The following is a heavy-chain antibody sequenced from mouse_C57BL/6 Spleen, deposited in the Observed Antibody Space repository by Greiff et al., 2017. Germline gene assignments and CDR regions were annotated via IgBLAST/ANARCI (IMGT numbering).Heavy chain of an antibody. V-gene: IGHV1-26*01. CDR3: ARSLYSNYVFDY. CDR1: GYTFTDYY. D-gene: IGHD2-5*01. J-gene: IGHJ2*01. CDR2: INPNNGGT. Sequence: EVQLQQSGPELVKPGASVKISCKASGYTFTDYYMNWVKQSHGKSLEWIGDINPNNGGTSYNQKFKGKATLTVDKSSSTAYMELRSLTSEDSAVYYCARSLYSNYVFDYWGQGTTLTVSS.